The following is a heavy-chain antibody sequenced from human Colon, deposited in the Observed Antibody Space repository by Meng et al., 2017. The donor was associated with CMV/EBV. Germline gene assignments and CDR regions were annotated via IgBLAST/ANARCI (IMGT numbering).Heavy chain of an antibody. V-gene: IGHV3-23*01. CDR1: GLTFTSSA. D-gene: IGHD2-2*02. CDR2: ITGSSHTT. J-gene: IGHJ4*02. CDR3: AKNLFVPPAIMSVFAPNDY. Sequence: GESLKISCAASGLTFTSSALGWVRQAPGKGLEWVATITGSSHTTYYADSVKGRVIISRDNAKSTLFLQINGLGAEDTAIYYCAKNLFVPPAIMSVFAPNDYWGQGMLVTVSS.